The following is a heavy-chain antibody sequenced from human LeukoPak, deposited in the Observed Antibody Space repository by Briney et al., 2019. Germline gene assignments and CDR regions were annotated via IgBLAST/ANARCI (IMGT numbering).Heavy chain of an antibody. CDR1: GFTFSSYW. CDR2: INSDGSST. Sequence: PGGSLRLSCAASGFTFSSYWMHWVRQAPGKGLVWVSRINSDGSSTSYADSVKGRFTISRDNAKNTLYLQMNSLRAEDTAVYYCASPGGNYALLGFGYWGQGTLVTVSS. D-gene: IGHD4-11*01. J-gene: IGHJ4*02. V-gene: IGHV3-74*01. CDR3: ASPGGNYALLGFGY.